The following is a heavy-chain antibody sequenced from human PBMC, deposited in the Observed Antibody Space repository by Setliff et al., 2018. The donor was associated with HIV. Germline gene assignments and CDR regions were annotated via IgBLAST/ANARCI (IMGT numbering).Heavy chain of an antibody. J-gene: IGHJ3*01. CDR1: GYTFTDYY. CDR2: INPNSGGT. V-gene: IGHV1-2*06. CDR3: ATKVYCTNGVCLDAFDL. D-gene: IGHD2-8*01. Sequence: SVKVSCKASGYTFTDYYMHWVRQAPGQGLEWMGRINPNSGGTNHAQKFQGRVTMTRDTSSSTAYMELSRLRSDDTAVDYCATKVYCTNGVCLDAFDLWGQGTMVTVSS.